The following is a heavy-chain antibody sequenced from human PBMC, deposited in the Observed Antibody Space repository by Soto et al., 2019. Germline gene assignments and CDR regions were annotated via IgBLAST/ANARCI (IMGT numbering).Heavy chain of an antibody. CDR1: GFSFIDYY. V-gene: IGHV3-11*06. J-gene: IGHJ4*02. D-gene: IGHD3-22*01. Sequence: GGSLRLSCAASGFSFIDYYMNWIRQAPGKGLEWLSYISSTATYTNYADSVRGRFTISRDGAKNSLYLDMNGLRAEDTAVYYCARARLVVEGRFDYWGQGTLVTVSS. CDR3: ARARLVVEGRFDY. CDR2: ISSTATYT.